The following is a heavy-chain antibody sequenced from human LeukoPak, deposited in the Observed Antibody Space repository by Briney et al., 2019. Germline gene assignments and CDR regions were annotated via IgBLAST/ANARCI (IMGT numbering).Heavy chain of an antibody. CDR1: GFTFPRLA. D-gene: IGHD5-18*01. CDR3: ARGGGPDTAMNLDY. J-gene: IGHJ4*02. CDR2: ISYDGSNK. V-gene: IGHV3-30*04. Sequence: GGSLRLSCAASGFTFPRLAMHWVRQAPDKGLEWVAVISYDGSNKYYADSVKGRFTISRDNSKNTVFLQMNSLRPEDTAVYYCARGGGPDTAMNLDYWGQGTLVTVSS.